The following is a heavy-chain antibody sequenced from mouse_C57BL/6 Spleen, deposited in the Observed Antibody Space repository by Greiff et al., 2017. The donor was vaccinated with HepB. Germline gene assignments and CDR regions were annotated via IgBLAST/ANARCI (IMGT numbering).Heavy chain of an antibody. D-gene: IGHD1-1*01. CDR2: INPSSGYT. J-gene: IGHJ1*03. Sequence: LVESGAELAKPGASVKLSCKASGYTFTSYWMHWVKQRPGQGLEWIGYINPSSGYTKYNQKFKDKATLTADKSSSTAYMQLSSLTYEDSAVYYCAVTTVVATEYFDVWGTGTTVTVSS. V-gene: IGHV1-7*01. CDR1: GYTFTSYW. CDR3: AVTTVVATEYFDV.